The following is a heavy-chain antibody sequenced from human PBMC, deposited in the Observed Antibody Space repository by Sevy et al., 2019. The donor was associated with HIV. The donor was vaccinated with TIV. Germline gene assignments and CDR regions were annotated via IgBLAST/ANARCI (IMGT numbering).Heavy chain of an antibody. Sequence: SETLSLTCAVYGGSFSGYYWSWIRQPPGKGLEWIGEINHSGSTNYNPSLKSRVTISVDTSKNQFSLKLSSVTAADTAEYYCARGLSGSYYYYYGMDVWGQGTTVTVSS. CDR1: GGSFSGYY. CDR3: ARGLSGSYYYYYGMDV. V-gene: IGHV4-34*01. J-gene: IGHJ6*02. D-gene: IGHD1-26*01. CDR2: INHSGST.